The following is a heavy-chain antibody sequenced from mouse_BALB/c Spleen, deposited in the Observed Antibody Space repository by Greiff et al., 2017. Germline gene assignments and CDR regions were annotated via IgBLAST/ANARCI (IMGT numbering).Heavy chain of an antibody. V-gene: IGHV2-2*02. D-gene: IGHD2-13*01. CDR3: ARSYYGVDY. Sequence: QVQLKQSGPGLVQPSQSLSITCTVSGFSLTSYGVHWVRQSPGKGLEWLGVIWSGGCTDYNAAFISRLSISKDNSKSQVFFKMNSLQANDTAIYYCARSYYGVDYWGQGTTLTVSS. CDR1: GFSLTSYG. CDR2: IWSGGCT. J-gene: IGHJ2*01.